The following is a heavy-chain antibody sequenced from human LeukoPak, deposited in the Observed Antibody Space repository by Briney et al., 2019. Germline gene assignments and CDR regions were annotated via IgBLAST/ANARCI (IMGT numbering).Heavy chain of an antibody. V-gene: IGHV4-39*07. CDR2: IYYSGST. CDR3: ARATPVGPRVKYSSSWPDY. Sequence: SETLSLTCTVSGGSISSSSYYWGWIRQPPGKGLEWIGSIYYSGSTYYNPSLKSRVTISVDTSKNQFSLKLSSVTAADTAVYYCARATPVGPRVKYSSSWPDYWGQGTLVTVSS. D-gene: IGHD6-13*01. CDR1: GGSISSSSYY. J-gene: IGHJ4*02.